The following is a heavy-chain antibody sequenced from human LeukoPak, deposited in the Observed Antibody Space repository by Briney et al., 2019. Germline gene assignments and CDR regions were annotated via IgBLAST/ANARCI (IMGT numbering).Heavy chain of an antibody. D-gene: IGHD1-26*01. V-gene: IGHV3-48*04. Sequence: GGSLRLSCAASGFTFSSYSMNWVRQAPGKGLEWVSYISSSSSTIYYADSVKGRFTISRDNAKNSLYLQMNSLRAEDTAVYYCAREGSGSYYVDAFDIWGQGTMVTVSS. J-gene: IGHJ3*02. CDR2: ISSSSSTI. CDR1: GFTFSSYS. CDR3: AREGSGSYYVDAFDI.